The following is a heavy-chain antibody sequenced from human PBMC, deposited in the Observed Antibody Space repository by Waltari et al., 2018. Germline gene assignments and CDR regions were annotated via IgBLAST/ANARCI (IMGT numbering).Heavy chain of an antibody. CDR1: ESTCGDDA. V-gene: IGHV3-49*04. CDR2: INSEFYGGTT. D-gene: IGHD2-2*01. CDR3: TRGYCSSDSCYHSS. J-gene: IGHJ5*02. Sequence: EVPLVEFGGGWVQPGRSLRLSCTPHESTCGDDADSGVRQTPGKGLEWIGFINSEFYGGTTKYAASVKGRFIMSRDDSKNTAYLQMNSLKTEDTAMYYCTRGYCSSDSCYHSSWGQGTLVTVSS.